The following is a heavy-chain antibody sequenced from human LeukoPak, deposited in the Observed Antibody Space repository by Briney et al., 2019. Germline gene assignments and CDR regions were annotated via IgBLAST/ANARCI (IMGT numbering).Heavy chain of an antibody. Sequence: GGSLRLSCAASGLTISGHWMAWVRQAPGKGLEWVAGIKEDGSEAHYVDSVKGRFTISRDNPKNTLYLQMNSLRAEDTAVYYCASSPDSGRFDYWGQGTLVTVSS. D-gene: IGHD1-14*01. CDR2: IKEDGSEA. CDR1: GLTISGHW. V-gene: IGHV3-7*01. J-gene: IGHJ4*02. CDR3: ASSPDSGRFDY.